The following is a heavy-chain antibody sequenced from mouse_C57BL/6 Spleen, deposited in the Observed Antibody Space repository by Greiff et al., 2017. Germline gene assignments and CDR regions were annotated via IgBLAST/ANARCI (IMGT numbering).Heavy chain of an antibody. J-gene: IGHJ4*01. CDR3: ARGDQYYYAMDY. V-gene: IGHV1-82*01. D-gene: IGHD3-3*01. Sequence: VKLMESGPELVKPGASVKISCKASGYAFSSSWMNWVKQRPGKGLEWIGRIYPGDGDTNYNGKFKGKATLTADKSSSTAYMQLSSLTSEDSAVYFCARGDQYYYAMDYWGQGTSVTVSS. CDR2: IYPGDGDT. CDR1: GYAFSSSW.